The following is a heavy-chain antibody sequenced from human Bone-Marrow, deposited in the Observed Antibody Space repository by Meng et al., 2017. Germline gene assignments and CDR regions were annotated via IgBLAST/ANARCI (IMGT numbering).Heavy chain of an antibody. CDR1: GFTFSSLA. V-gene: IGHV3-30*01. J-gene: IGHJ4*02. D-gene: IGHD3-10*01. CDR3: ARFALLNY. CDR2: ISYDGSNK. Sequence: VCVAESGGVVSQAGRSRSLSRLVSGFTFSSLAMHWGLQAPGKGLEWVAVISYDGSNKYYADSVKGRFTISRDNSKNTLYLQMNSLRAEDTAVYYCARFALLNYWGQGTLVTVSS.